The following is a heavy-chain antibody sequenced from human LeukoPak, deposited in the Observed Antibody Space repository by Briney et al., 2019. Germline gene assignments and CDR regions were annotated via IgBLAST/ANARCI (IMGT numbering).Heavy chain of an antibody. Sequence: GGSLRLSCAASGFTVGNNHMNWVRQAPGKGLEWVSLIYSGGNTQYADSVKGRFIIFRDSSKNTLYLQMNSLRVEDAAVYYCSKDLTSDFGGDLDPWGQGTLVTVSS. J-gene: IGHJ5*02. CDR3: SKDLTSDFGGDLDP. CDR1: GFTVGNNH. CDR2: IYSGGNT. V-gene: IGHV3-66*01. D-gene: IGHD3-10*01.